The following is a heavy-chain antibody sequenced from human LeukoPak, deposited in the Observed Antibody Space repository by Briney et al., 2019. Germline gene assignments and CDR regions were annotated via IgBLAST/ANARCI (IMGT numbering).Heavy chain of an antibody. V-gene: IGHV4-4*09. CDR1: GGSINSYY. Sequence: SETLSLTCTVSGGSINSYYWNWIRQPPGKGLEWIAYIYTGEGTKSNSNPSLKSRVTISVDTSKNQFSLKLSSVTAADTAVYYCAGVVPTTTWAVDYWGQGTLVTVSS. J-gene: IGHJ4*02. D-gene: IGHD2-2*01. CDR3: AGVVPTTTWAVDY. CDR2: IYTGEGTKS.